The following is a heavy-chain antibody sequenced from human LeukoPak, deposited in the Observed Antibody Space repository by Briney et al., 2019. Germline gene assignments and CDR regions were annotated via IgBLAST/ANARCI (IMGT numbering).Heavy chain of an antibody. Sequence: GGSLRLSCAASGFTFSSYWMNWARQAPGKGLEWVASINHNGNVNYYVDSVKGRFTISRDNAKNSLYLQMNSLRGDDTAVYYCARGPYGDYVDAFDIWGQGTMVTVSS. J-gene: IGHJ3*02. V-gene: IGHV3-7*01. CDR3: ARGPYGDYVDAFDI. CDR2: INHNGNVN. D-gene: IGHD4-17*01. CDR1: GFTFSSYW.